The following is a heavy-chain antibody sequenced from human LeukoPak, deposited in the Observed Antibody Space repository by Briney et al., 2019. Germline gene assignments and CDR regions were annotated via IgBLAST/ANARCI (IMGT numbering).Heavy chain of an antibody. D-gene: IGHD3-9*01. CDR2: IYNSGST. CDR1: GGSISSDY. CDR3: ARGDGYDILTGYYMVPLFDY. Sequence: SETLSLTCTVSGGSISSDYWSWIRQPPGKGLEWIGYIYNSGSTYYNPSLKSRVTISVDTSKNQFSLKLSSVTAADTAVYYCARGDGYDILTGYYMVPLFDYWGQGTLVTVSS. V-gene: IGHV4-59*12. J-gene: IGHJ4*02.